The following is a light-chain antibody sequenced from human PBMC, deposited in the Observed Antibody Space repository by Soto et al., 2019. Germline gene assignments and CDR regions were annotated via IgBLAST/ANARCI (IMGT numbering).Light chain of an antibody. Sequence: SQDISDDVGWYQQTPGKAPKLLISGASRLQSGVPDRFSGSGSGTYFTLTIIRLEPEDFAVYYCQQYGSSPPTFAQGTKVDIK. V-gene: IGKV1-NL1*01. CDR1: QDISDD. J-gene: IGKJ1*01. CDR3: QQYGSSPPT. CDR2: GAS.